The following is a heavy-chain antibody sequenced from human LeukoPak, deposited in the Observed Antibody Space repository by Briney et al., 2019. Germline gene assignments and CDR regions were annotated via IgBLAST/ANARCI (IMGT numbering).Heavy chain of an antibody. V-gene: IGHV5-51*01. Sequence: GESPKISCKASGYSFSNYWIGWVRQMPGKGLEWMGIVYPGDSQTRYSPSLQGQVTISADRSISTAYLQWSSLKASDTAMYYCARQGAVSGPPIDSWGQGTLVTVSS. CDR2: VYPGDSQT. J-gene: IGHJ4*02. CDR3: ARQGAVSGPPIDS. CDR1: GYSFSNYW. D-gene: IGHD6-13*01.